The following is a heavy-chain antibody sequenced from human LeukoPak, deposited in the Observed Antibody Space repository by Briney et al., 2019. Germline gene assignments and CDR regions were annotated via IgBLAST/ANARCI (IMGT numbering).Heavy chain of an antibody. Sequence: ERSLRLSCAASRFTFSSYGMHWVRQAPGKGLEWVAVISYDGRNKNYADSVKGRFTISRDNSKNTVYLQMNSLRVEDTAVYYCARGDSSSWQLDYWGQGTLVTVSS. D-gene: IGHD6-13*01. J-gene: IGHJ4*02. CDR3: ARGDSSSWQLDY. CDR2: ISYDGRNK. CDR1: RFTFSSYG. V-gene: IGHV3-30*03.